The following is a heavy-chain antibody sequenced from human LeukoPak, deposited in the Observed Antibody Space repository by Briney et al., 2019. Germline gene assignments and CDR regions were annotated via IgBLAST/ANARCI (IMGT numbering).Heavy chain of an antibody. V-gene: IGHV3-30-3*01. J-gene: IGHJ1*01. CDR1: GFTFSSYA. CDR3: AREQPYCGGDCQPEYFQH. CDR2: ISYDGSNK. D-gene: IGHD2-21*02. Sequence: GRSLRLSCAASGFTFSSYAMHWVRQAPGKGLEWVAVISYDGSNKYYADSVKGRFTISRDNSKNTLYLQMNSLRAEDTAVYYCAREQPYCGGDCQPEYFQHWGQGTLVTVSS.